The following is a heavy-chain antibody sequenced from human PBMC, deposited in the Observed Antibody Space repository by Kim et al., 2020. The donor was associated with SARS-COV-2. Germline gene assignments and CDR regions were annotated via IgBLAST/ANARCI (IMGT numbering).Heavy chain of an antibody. CDR3: ARTGVRWLRPTKPQRDAFDI. D-gene: IGHD5-12*01. V-gene: IGHV1-46*01. CDR2: INPSGGST. CDR1: GYTFTSYY. J-gene: IGHJ3*02. Sequence: ASVKVSCKASGYTFTSYYMHWVRQAPGQGLEWMGIINPSGGSTSYAQKFQGRVTMTRDTSTSTVYMELSSLRSEDTAVYYCARTGVRWLRPTKPQRDAFDIWGQGTMVTVSS.